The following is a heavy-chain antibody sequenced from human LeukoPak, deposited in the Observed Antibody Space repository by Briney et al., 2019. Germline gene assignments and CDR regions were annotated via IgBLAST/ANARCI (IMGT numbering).Heavy chain of an antibody. V-gene: IGHV3-74*01. CDR2: IKSDGSST. Sequence: GGSLRLSCAASGFTFSSYWMHWVRQAPGKGLVWVSRIKSDGSSTSYADSVKGRFTISRDNAKNTLYLQMNSLRAEDTAVYYCAREIEGYFDYWGQGTLVTVSS. CDR1: GFTFSSYW. CDR3: AREIEGYFDY. J-gene: IGHJ4*02.